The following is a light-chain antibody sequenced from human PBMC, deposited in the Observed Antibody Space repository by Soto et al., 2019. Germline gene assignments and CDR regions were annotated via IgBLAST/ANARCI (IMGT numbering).Light chain of an antibody. CDR3: QQYNTYST. J-gene: IGKJ5*01. V-gene: IGKV1-5*01. CDR2: DAS. CDR1: QSISSW. Sequence: DIQMTQSPSTLSASVGDRITITCRASQSISSWVAWYQQKPGKATKLLIYDASSLKSVVPARFSGSGSGTEFTLTISSLQPDDFATYYCQQYNTYSTFGQGTRLEIK.